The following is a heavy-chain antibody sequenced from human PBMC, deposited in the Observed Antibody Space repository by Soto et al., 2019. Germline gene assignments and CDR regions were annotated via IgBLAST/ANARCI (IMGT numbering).Heavy chain of an antibody. CDR3: ARNGDYGDQFVAFNV. CDR2: VNFNSGGA. V-gene: IGHV1-2*02. J-gene: IGHJ3*01. Sequence: QVQLVQSGAEVKKPGASVKVSCQASGYTLSGFFLHWVRQAPGQGLEWMGLVNFNSGGAKYAQKFQGRVTMTSATSISTAYMELSSLTSDDTAVYYCARNGDYGDQFVAFNVWGPGTKVTVTS. D-gene: IGHD4-17*01. CDR1: GYTLSGFF.